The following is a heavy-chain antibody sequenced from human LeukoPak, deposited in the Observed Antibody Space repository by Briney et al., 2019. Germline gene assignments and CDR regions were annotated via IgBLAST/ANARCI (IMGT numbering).Heavy chain of an antibody. CDR2: IYTSGST. CDR3: AREGYLLWEPPYFDY. D-gene: IGHD1-26*01. Sequence: PSETLSLTCTVSGGSISSGSYYWSWIRQPAGKGLEWIGRIYTSGSTNYNPSLKSRVTISVDTSKNQFSLKLSSVTAADTAVYYCAREGYLLWEPPYFDYWGQGTLVTVSS. CDR1: GGSISSGSYY. J-gene: IGHJ4*02. V-gene: IGHV4-61*02.